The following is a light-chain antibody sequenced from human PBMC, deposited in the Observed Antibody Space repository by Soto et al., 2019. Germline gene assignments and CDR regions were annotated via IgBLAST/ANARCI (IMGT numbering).Light chain of an antibody. CDR2: AAS. V-gene: IGKV1-6*01. CDR1: QGIRND. CDR3: LQDYNYPRT. J-gene: IGKJ1*01. Sequence: AIQMTQSPSSLSASVGDRVTITCRASQGIRNDLGWYQQKPGKAPKLLIYAASSLQSGVPLRFSGSGSGTDFTHTISSLQPEDFATYYCLQDYNYPRTFGQGTKVEIK.